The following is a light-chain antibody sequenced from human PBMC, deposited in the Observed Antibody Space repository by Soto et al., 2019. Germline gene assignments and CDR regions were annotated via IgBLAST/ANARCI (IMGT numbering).Light chain of an antibody. Sequence: DIQMTQSPSSLSASVGDRVTITCRASQGISNYLAWYQQKPGKVPKLLIYGASTLQLGVPSRFSGSGSGTDFTLTIRSLQPEDVATYYCQKYNSAPWTFGQGTKVDIK. V-gene: IGKV1-27*01. CDR2: GAS. CDR3: QKYNSAPWT. J-gene: IGKJ1*01. CDR1: QGISNY.